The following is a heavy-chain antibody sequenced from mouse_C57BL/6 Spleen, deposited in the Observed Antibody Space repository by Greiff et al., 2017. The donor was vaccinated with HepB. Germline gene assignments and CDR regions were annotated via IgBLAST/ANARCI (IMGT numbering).Heavy chain of an antibody. Sequence: VQLQQSGAELARPGASVKMSCKASGYTFTSYTMHWVNQRPGQGLEWIGYINPSSGYTKYNQKFKDKATLTADKSSSTSYMQLSSLTSEDSAVYYCANYDGYYVFAYWGQGTLVTVSA. CDR2: INPSSGYT. CDR1: GYTFTSYT. D-gene: IGHD2-3*01. V-gene: IGHV1-4*01. CDR3: ANYDGYYVFAY. J-gene: IGHJ3*01.